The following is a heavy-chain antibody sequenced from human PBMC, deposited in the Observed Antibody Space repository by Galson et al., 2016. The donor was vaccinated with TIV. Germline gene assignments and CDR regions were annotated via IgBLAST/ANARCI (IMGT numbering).Heavy chain of an antibody. CDR3: ARDRNTYYFDIPFDY. V-gene: IGHV1-2*02. CDR2: ITPINGDT. CDR1: GYMFTDYY. J-gene: IGHJ4*02. Sequence: SVKVSCKASGYMFTDYYIHWVRQAPGQGLEWMGWITPINGDTKYAQKFPGRVAMTRDKSISTAYLELTRVTTDDTAVYYCARDRNTYYFDIPFDYWGQGTQVTVSS. D-gene: IGHD3-9*01.